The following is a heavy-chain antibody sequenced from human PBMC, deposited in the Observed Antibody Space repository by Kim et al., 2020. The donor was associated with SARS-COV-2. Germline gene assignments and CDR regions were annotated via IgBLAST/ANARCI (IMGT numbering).Heavy chain of an antibody. V-gene: IGHV4-39*01. J-gene: IGHJ4*02. CDR3: ASSEYSSSSNYFDY. D-gene: IGHD6-6*01. Sequence: NPSLKSRVTLSVDTSKNQFSLKLSSVTAADTAVYYCASSEYSSSSNYFDYWGQGTLVTVSS.